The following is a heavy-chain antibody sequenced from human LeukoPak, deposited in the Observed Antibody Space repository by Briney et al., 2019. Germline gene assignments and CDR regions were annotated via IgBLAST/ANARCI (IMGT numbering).Heavy chain of an antibody. CDR1: GGSISSYY. CDR3: AISVSDYGDPPYYFDY. CDR2: IYTSGST. J-gene: IGHJ4*02. V-gene: IGHV4-4*07. Sequence: SETLSLTCPVSGGSISSYYWSWIRPPAGKGLEWIGRIYTSGSTNYNPSLKSRVTISVDTSKNQFSLKLSSVTAADTAVYYCAISVSDYGDPPYYFDYWGQGTLVTVSS. D-gene: IGHD4-17*01.